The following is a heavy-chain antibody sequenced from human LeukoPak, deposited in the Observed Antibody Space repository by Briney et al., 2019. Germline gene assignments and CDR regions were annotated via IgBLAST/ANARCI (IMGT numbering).Heavy chain of an antibody. CDR2: IKQDGRESGK. CDR1: GFTVSSNY. D-gene: IGHD3-22*01. J-gene: IGHJ4*02. V-gene: IGHV3-7*01. Sequence: GGSLRLSCAASGFTVSSNYMNWVRQAPGKGLEWVANIKQDGRESGKYYVDSVKGRFTISRDNAKNSLYLQMNSLRADDTAVYYCARVLGGYSYVYGPDFDYWGQGTLVTVSS. CDR3: ARVLGGYSYVYGPDFDY.